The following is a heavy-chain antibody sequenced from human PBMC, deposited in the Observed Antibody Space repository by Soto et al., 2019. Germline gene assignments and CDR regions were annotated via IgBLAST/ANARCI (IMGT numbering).Heavy chain of an antibody. V-gene: IGHV4-31*03. CDR1: GGSISSGGYY. CDR2: IYYSGST. Sequence: SETLSLTCTVSGGSISSGGYYWSWIRQHPGKGLEWIGYIYYSGSTYYNPSLKSRVTISVDTSKNQFSLKLSSVTAADTAVYYCARGGLDSNYPYYYYYGMDVWGQGTTVTVSS. CDR3: ARGGLDSNYPYYYYYGMDV. D-gene: IGHD4-4*01. J-gene: IGHJ6*02.